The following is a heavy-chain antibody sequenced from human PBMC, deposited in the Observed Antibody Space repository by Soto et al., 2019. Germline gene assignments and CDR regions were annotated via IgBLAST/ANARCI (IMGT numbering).Heavy chain of an antibody. D-gene: IGHD6-19*01. Sequence: ESGGVLVQPGGSRRPSCLASGFRSDVHWMPWVRQAPGEGLVWVSRIKTDGYAAAYADSVKGRFTISRDNTKNTVYLQMNSLRAEDTAVYFCVRESGVAADCWGQGTLVTVSS. CDR2: IKTDGYAA. J-gene: IGHJ4*02. CDR1: GFRSDVHW. V-gene: IGHV3-74*01. CDR3: VRESGVAADC.